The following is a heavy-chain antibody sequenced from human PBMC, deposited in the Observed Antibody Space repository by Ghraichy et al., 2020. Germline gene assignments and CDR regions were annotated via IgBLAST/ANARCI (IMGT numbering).Heavy chain of an antibody. V-gene: IGHV3-30*02. CDR2: TRHDGSNK. J-gene: IGHJ4*02. CDR1: RFTFSYYG. Sequence: GGSLRLSCIASRFTFSYYGMHWVRQAPGKGLEWVAFTRHDGSNKFYADSVKGRFTVSRDNSKSTLYLQMNSLRAEDTAVYYCARDAQYDTSAWASYFEFWGQGTLVTVSS. CDR3: ARDAQYDTSAWASYFEF. D-gene: IGHD2/OR15-2a*01.